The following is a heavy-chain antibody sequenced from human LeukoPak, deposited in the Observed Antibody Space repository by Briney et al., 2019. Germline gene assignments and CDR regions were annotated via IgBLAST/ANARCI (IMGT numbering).Heavy chain of an antibody. D-gene: IGHD4-17*01. Sequence: PGGSLRLSCVTSGFSFSDNYMSWFRLSPGKGLEWVSYITSSGSTIEYADSVKGRFTISRDNAESSLYLQMNDVRPEDTAVYYCARDPDYGDPYWGQGTLVTASS. CDR3: ARDPDYGDPY. CDR1: GFSFSDNY. V-gene: IGHV3-11*01. J-gene: IGHJ4*02. CDR2: ITSSGSTI.